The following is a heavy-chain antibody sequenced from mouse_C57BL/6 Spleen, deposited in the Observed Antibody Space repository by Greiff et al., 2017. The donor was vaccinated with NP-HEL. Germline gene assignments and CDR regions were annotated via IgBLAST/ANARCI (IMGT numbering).Heavy chain of an antibody. CDR3: ARGAGGFAY. CDR2: INYDGSST. J-gene: IGHJ3*01. Sequence: EVKLVESEGGLVQPGSSMKLSCTASGFTFSDYYMAWVRQVPEKGLEWVANINYDGSSTYYLDSLKSRFIISRDNAKNILYLQMSSLKSEDTATYYCARGAGGFAYWGQGTLVTVSA. CDR1: GFTFSDYY. V-gene: IGHV5-16*01.